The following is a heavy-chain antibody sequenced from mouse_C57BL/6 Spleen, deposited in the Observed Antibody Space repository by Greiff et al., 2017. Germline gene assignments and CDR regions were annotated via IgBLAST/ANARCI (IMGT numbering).Heavy chain of an antibody. CDR3: ARGGPYGSPFAY. V-gene: IGHV1-55*01. CDR1: GYTFTSYW. J-gene: IGHJ3*01. CDR2: IYPGSGST. D-gene: IGHD1-1*01. Sequence: QVQLQQPGAELVKPGASVKMSCKASGYTFTSYWITWVKQRPGQGLEWIGDIYPGSGSTNYNEKFKSKATLTVDTSSSTAYMQLSSLTSEDSAVYYCARGGPYGSPFAYWGQGTLVTVSA.